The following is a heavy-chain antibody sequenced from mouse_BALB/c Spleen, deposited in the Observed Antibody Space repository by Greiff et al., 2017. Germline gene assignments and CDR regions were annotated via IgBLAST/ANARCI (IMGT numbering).Heavy chain of an antibody. CDR1: GYAFSSSW. Sequence: QVQLQQSGPELVKPGASVKISCKASGYAFSSSWMNWVKQRPGQGLEWIGRIYPGDGDTNYNGKFKGKATLTADKSSSTAYMQLSSLTSVDSAVYFCARGVTGDYWGQGTTLTVSS. CDR2: IYPGDGDT. V-gene: IGHV1-82*01. D-gene: IGHD2-1*01. J-gene: IGHJ2*01. CDR3: ARGVTGDY.